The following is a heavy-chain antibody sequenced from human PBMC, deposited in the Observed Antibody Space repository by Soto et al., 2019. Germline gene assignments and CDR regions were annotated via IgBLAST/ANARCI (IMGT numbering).Heavy chain of an antibody. J-gene: IGHJ4*02. Sequence: QVQLVQSGAEVKKPGASVKVSCKASGYTFTSYAISWVRQAPGQGLEWMGWISAYNGNTKYAQKLKGRVTMTTDTXXXXXXXXXXXXXXXXXXXXXXXXXXXPEDYWGQGTLVTVSS. CDR3: XXXXXPEDY. CDR1: GYTFTSYA. V-gene: IGHV1-18*01. CDR2: ISAYNGNT.